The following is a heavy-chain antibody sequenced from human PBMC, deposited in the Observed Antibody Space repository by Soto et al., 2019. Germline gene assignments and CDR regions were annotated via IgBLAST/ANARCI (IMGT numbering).Heavy chain of an antibody. J-gene: IGHJ4*02. D-gene: IGHD2-15*01. Sequence: QITLKESGPTLVKPTQTLTLTCTFSGFSLSTSGVGVGWIRQPPGKALEWLALIYWDDDKRYSPSLKSRLTTTKGTSKVQVVLTMTTPDPVDTATYYCAHIYGSSDNCVYWGKGTLVTVSS. CDR3: AHIYGSSDNCVY. CDR2: IYWDDDK. V-gene: IGHV2-5*02. CDR1: GFSLSTSGVG.